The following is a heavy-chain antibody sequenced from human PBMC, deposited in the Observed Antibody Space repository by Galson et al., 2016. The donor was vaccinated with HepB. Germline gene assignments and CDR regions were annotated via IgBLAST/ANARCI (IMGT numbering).Heavy chain of an antibody. D-gene: IGHD7-27*01. V-gene: IGHV3-33*01. CDR2: IWYDGGNK. Sequence: SLRLSCAASGFTFSHYGMHWVRQAPGKGLEWVAVIWYDGGNKFYAGSVQGRFTISRDISKNTLYLQMISLRADDTALYYCARRGINWGFFDYWGQGTLVTVSS. CDR3: ARRGINWGFFDY. J-gene: IGHJ4*02. CDR1: GFTFSHYG.